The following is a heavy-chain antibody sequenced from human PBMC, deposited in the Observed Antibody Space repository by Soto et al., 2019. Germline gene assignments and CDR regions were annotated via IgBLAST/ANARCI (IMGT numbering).Heavy chain of an antibody. CDR1: GGTFSSYA. V-gene: IGHV1-69*06. Sequence: QVQLVQSGAEVKKPGSSVKVSCKASGGTFSSYAISWVRQAPGQGLEWMGGIIAIFGTANYAQKFQGRVTINADKSTSTADMELSSLRSDDTAVYDCAREPLLYGRSGYFDYWGQGTLVTVSS. J-gene: IGHJ4*02. D-gene: IGHD3-22*01. CDR3: AREPLLYGRSGYFDY. CDR2: IIAIFGTA.